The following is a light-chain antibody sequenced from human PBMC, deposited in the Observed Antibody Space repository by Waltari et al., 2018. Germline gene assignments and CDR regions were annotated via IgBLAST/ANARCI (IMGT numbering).Light chain of an antibody. CDR3: QQRDNWPLT. J-gene: IGKJ4*01. CDR2: DAS. CDR1: QNVRNY. V-gene: IGKV3-11*01. Sequence: EVVLTQSPATLSLSPGEGATLSCRASQNVRNYLAWYQQKRGQAPRLLIYDASNRATGIPTRFSGAGFGTDFTLTISSLEPEDFAVYYCQQRDNWPLTFGGGTKVEIK.